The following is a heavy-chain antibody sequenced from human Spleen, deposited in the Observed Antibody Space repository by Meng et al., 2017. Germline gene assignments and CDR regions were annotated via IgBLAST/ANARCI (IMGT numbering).Heavy chain of an antibody. Sequence: SETLSLTCAVSGGSISSNNWWSWVRQPPGKGLEWIGEINHSGSTNYNPSLKSRVTISVDTSKNQFSLKLSSVTAADTAVYYCARVGEWLRTDFDIWGQGTMVTVSS. CDR1: GGSISSNNW. J-gene: IGHJ3*02. CDR2: INHSGST. CDR3: ARVGEWLRTDFDI. V-gene: IGHV4-4*02. D-gene: IGHD5-12*01.